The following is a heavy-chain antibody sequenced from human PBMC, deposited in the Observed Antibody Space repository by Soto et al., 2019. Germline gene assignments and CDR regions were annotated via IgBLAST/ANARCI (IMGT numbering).Heavy chain of an antibody. Sequence: PSETLSLTCAVSGGSISSGGYSWSWIRQPPGKGLEWIGYIYHSGSTYYNPSLKSRVTISVDRSKNQFSLKLSSVTAADTAVYYCARSYYYDSSGHFDYWGQGTLVTVSS. CDR3: ARSYYYDSSGHFDY. CDR1: GGSISSGGYS. CDR2: IYHSGST. J-gene: IGHJ4*02. V-gene: IGHV4-30-2*01. D-gene: IGHD3-22*01.